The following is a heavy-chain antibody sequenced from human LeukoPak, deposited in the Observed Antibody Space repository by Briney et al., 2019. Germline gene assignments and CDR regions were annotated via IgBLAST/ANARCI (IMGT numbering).Heavy chain of an antibody. J-gene: IGHJ5*02. D-gene: IGHD5-12*01. CDR2: IYYSGST. V-gene: IGHV4-59*12. CDR1: GGSIRSYY. CDR3: ARGKLLYSGYDLTRRFDP. Sequence: SETLSLTCTVSGGSIRSYYWSWIRQSPGKGLEWIGYIYYSGSTNYNPSLKSRVTISVDTSKNQFSLKLSSVTAADTAVYYCARGKLLYSGYDLTRRFDPWGQGTLVTVSS.